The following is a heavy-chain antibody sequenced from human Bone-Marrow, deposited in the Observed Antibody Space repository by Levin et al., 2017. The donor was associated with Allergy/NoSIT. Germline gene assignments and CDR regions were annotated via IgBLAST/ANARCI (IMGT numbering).Heavy chain of an antibody. CDR2: IYSGGDT. J-gene: IGHJ4*02. Sequence: GSLKISCAASGFSVSSKYMSWVRQAPGKGLEWVSVIYSGGDTFYADSVKDRFTFSRDNSKNTLYLQMNSLTAEDTAVYYCASCSGWYGACYFDYWGQGTLVTVSS. CDR1: GFSVSSKY. CDR3: ASCSGWYGACYFDY. V-gene: IGHV3-66*01. D-gene: IGHD6-19*01.